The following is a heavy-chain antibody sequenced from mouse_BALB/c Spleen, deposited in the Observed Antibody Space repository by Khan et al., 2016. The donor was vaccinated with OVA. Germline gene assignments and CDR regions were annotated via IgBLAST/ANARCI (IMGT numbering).Heavy chain of an antibody. V-gene: IGHV9-4*02. CDR1: GYTFTTAG. CDR3: ARGGAAFYRNDGGAMDY. J-gene: IGHJ4*01. CDR2: INTHSGVP. D-gene: IGHD2-14*01. Sequence: QIQLVQSGPELKKPGETVRISCKASGYTFTTAGMQWVQKMPGKGLKWIGWINTHSGVPKYAEDFKGRFAFSLETSASTVYLQITNLKNEDTATYFCARGGAAFYRNDGGAMDYWGQGTSVTVS.